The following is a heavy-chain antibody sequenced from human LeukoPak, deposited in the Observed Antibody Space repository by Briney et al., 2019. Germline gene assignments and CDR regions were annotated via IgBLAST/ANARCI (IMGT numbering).Heavy chain of an antibody. Sequence: GSSVKVSCKASGGTFISYAISWVRQAPGQGLEWMGIIIPIFGIANYAQKFQGRVTITADKSTSTAYMELSSLRSEDTAVYYCARERRPDYYDSSGYYSAAFDIWGQGTMVTVSS. D-gene: IGHD3-22*01. V-gene: IGHV1-69*04. CDR1: GGTFISYA. J-gene: IGHJ3*02. CDR3: ARERRPDYYDSSGYYSAAFDI. CDR2: IIPIFGIA.